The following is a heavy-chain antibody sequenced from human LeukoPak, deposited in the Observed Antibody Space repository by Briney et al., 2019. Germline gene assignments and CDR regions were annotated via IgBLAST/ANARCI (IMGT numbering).Heavy chain of an antibody. CDR2: IYPGDSDT. J-gene: IGHJ3*01. CDR1: GYRFSIYW. D-gene: IGHD1-26*01. V-gene: IGHV5-51*01. CDR3: ARRVGANDAFDF. Sequence: GESLKISCKGSGYRFSIYWIAWVRQMAGKGLEWLGIIYPGDSDTRYSPSFQGQVTVSVDNSINTAYLQWSSLKASDTAIYYCARRVGANDAFDFWGQGTMVNVFS.